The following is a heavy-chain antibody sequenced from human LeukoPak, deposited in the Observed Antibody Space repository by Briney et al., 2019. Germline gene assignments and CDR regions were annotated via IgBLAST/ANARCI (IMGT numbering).Heavy chain of an antibody. V-gene: IGHV3-11*01. D-gene: IGHD3-10*01. CDR3: ASPYSGSYYMGQPY. J-gene: IGHJ4*02. CDR1: GFTFSDYY. Sequence: GGSLRLSCAASGFTFSDYYMSLIRQAPGKGLEWVSYISSSGSTIYYADSVKGRFTISRDNAKNSLYLQMNSLRAEDTAVYYCASPYSGSYYMGQPYWGQGTLVTVSS. CDR2: ISSSGSTI.